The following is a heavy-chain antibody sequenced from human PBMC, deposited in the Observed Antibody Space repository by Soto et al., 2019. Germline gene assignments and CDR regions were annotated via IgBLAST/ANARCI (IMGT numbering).Heavy chain of an antibody. D-gene: IGHD5-18*01. V-gene: IGHV3-49*05. CDR3: TRRVDVDTAMVDAFDI. Sequence: EVQLVESGGGLVKPGRSLRLSCTASGFTFGDYAMSWFRQAPGKGLEWVGFIRSKAYGGTTEYAASVKGRFTISRDDSKSIAYLQMNSLKTEDTAVYYCTRRVDVDTAMVDAFDIWGQGTMVTVSS. CDR1: GFTFGDYA. J-gene: IGHJ3*02. CDR2: IRSKAYGGTT.